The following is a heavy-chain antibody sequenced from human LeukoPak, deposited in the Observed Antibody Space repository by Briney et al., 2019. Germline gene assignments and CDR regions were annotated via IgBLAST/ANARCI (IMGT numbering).Heavy chain of an antibody. Sequence: PSETLSLTCTVSGDSISSSDYYWGWIRQPPGKGLEWIGSIYFSGNTYYNPSLKSRVTISVDTSKNQFSLKVSSVTAADTAVYYCARDARDYGDYDWFDPWGQGTLVTVSS. CDR2: IYFSGNT. CDR1: GDSISSSDYY. V-gene: IGHV4-39*07. J-gene: IGHJ5*02. D-gene: IGHD4-17*01. CDR3: ARDARDYGDYDWFDP.